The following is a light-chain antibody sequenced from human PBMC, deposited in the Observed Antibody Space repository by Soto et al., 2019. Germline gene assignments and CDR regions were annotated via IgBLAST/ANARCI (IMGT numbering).Light chain of an antibody. J-gene: IGKJ4*01. Sequence: EIVMTQSPATLSVSPGERATLSCRASQSVSSSLAWYQQKPGQAPRLLIYGASTRATGIPARFSGSGSGTEFTLTISSLQSEDFAIYYCQQYNNWPLTFGGGTTGDIK. CDR3: QQYNNWPLT. CDR2: GAS. CDR1: QSVSSS. V-gene: IGKV3-15*01.